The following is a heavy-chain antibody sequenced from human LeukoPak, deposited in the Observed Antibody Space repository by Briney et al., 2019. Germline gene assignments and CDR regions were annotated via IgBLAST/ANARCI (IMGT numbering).Heavy chain of an antibody. CDR1: GFTFSSYS. CDR2: ISSSSSTI. CDR3: ARDPDGRGLRFLEWFLDGMDV. Sequence: GGSLRLSCAASGFTFSSYSMNWVRQAPGKGLEWVSYISSSSSTIYYADSAKGRFTISRDNAKNSLYLQMNSLRAEDTAVYYCARDPDGRGLRFLEWFLDGMDVWGQGTTVTVSS. J-gene: IGHJ6*02. V-gene: IGHV3-48*01. D-gene: IGHD3-3*01.